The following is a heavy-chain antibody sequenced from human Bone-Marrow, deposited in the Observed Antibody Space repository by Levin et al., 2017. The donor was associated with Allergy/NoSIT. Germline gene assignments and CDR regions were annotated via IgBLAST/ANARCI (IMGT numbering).Heavy chain of an antibody. CDR1: GFDFNTHD. D-gene: IGHD3-10*01. V-gene: IGHV3-21*06. Sequence: PGGSLRLSCRGSGFDFNTHDMNWVRQAPGQGLEWVSSISGNSHYVYYADSVKGRFSISRDNAKNSMFLHMNSLRVEDTAVYYCARSQGRRGWSYYYYGMDVWGRGTTLTVSS. J-gene: IGHJ6*02. CDR2: ISGNSHYV. CDR3: ARSQGRRGWSYYYYGMDV.